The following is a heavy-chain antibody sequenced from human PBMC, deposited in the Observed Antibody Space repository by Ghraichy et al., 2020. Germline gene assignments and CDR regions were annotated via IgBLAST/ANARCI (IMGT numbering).Heavy chain of an antibody. CDR3: ARPNLFYGMDV. CDR1: GGSISSSSYY. V-gene: IGHV4-39*01. J-gene: IGHJ6*02. D-gene: IGHD2-8*01. CDR2: IYYTGST. Sequence: SETLSLTCTVSGGSISSSSYYWAWIRQPPGNGLEWIASIYYTGSTYYNPSLKSRVTISVDRSENQLSLKLKSVTAADTAVYYCARPNLFYGMDVWGQGTTVTVSS.